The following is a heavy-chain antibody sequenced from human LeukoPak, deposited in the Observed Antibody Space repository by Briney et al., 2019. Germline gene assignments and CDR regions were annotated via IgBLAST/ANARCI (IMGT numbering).Heavy chain of an antibody. CDR2: IYYSGST. CDR3: ARLGYSYGFNY. D-gene: IGHD5-18*01. J-gene: IGHJ4*02. Sequence: KSSETLSLTCTVSGGSISSYYWSWIRQPAGKGLEWIGYIYYSGSTNYNPSLKSRVTISVDTSKNQFSLKLSSVTAADTAVYYCARLGYSYGFNYWGQGTLVTVSS. CDR1: GGSISSYY. V-gene: IGHV4-59*08.